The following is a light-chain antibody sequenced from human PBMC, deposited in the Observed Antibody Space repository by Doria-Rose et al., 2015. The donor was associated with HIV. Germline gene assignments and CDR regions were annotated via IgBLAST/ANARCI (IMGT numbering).Light chain of an antibody. J-gene: IGKJ1*01. CDR2: DGS. V-gene: IGKV3-20*01. CDR3: HQYGTSWT. Sequence: TQSPGTLSLSPGERATLSCSASRSFSSTYLAWYQQKPGQAPSLLIYDGSTRATGIPDRFSASGSVTDFTLTINRLEPEDFAPYYCHQYGTSWTFGQGTKVEI. CDR1: RSFSSTY.